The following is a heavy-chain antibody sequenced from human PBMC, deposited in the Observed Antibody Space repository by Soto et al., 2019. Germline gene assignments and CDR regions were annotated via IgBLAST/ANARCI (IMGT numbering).Heavy chain of an antibody. CDR2: IYWDDDK. Sequence: GLDLEWLALIYWDDDKRYNPSLKSRLTITKDTSKNHVVLTMTNMDPVDTATYYCAHRLTLNSDWNYGRFDYWGQGTLVTVSS. D-gene: IGHD1-7*01. V-gene: IGHV2-5*02. J-gene: IGHJ4*02. CDR3: AHRLTLNSDWNYGRFDY.